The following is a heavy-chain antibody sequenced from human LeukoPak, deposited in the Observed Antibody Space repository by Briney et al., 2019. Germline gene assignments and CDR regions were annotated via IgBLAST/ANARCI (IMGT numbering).Heavy chain of an antibody. J-gene: IGHJ3*02. Sequence: GGSLRLSCAASGFTFSSFALSWVRQAPGKGLEWVSGVSYTRVATYYTDSMKGRFTISRDDSQHILYLQMNGLRAADTAVYFCAKAFREFGTSSSYSSFDTWGQGTMVTVSS. CDR1: GFTFSSFA. V-gene: IGHV3-23*01. D-gene: IGHD5-18*01. CDR3: AKAFREFGTSSSYSSFDT. CDR2: VSYTRVAT.